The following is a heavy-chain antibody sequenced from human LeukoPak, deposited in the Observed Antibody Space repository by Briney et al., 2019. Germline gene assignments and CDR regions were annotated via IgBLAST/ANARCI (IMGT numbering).Heavy chain of an antibody. CDR3: ARPHYYVWGSPITFDY. J-gene: IGHJ4*02. CDR1: GGTFSSYA. D-gene: IGHD3-10*01. Sequence: GSSVKVSCKASGGTFSSYAISWVRQAPGQGLEWMGGIIPIFGTANYAQKFQGRVTITADESTSTAYMELSSLRSEDTAVYYCARPHYYVWGSPITFDYWGQGPLVTVSS. V-gene: IGHV1-69*01. CDR2: IIPIFGTA.